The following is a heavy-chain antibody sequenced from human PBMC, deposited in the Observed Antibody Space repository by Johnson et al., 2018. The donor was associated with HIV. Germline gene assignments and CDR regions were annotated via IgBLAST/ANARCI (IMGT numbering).Heavy chain of an antibody. CDR3: AVLCSGCANAFDM. CDR1: GFTFDDYG. Sequence: VQLVESGGGVVRPGVSLRLSCVASGFTFDDYGMSWVRQVPGKGLEWVSGINWNGGSIGYADSVKGRFTISRDNAKKSLFLQMNSLRVVDMAVYYCAVLCSGCANAFDMWGQGTIVTVS. D-gene: IGHD3-16*01. J-gene: IGHJ3*02. V-gene: IGHV3-20*04. CDR2: INWNGGSI.